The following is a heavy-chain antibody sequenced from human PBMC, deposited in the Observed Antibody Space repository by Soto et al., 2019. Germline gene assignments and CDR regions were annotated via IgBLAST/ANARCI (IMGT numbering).Heavy chain of an antibody. CDR3: AKGSKRRYCSGGSCYPENSYYCYGMDV. CDR2: ISGSGGST. CDR1: GFTFSSYA. V-gene: IGHV3-23*01. J-gene: IGHJ6*02. Sequence: GGSLRLSCAASGFTFSSYAMSWVRQAPGKGLEWVSAISGSGGSTYYADSVKGRFTISRDNSKNTLYLQMNSLRAEDTAVYYCAKGSKRRYCSGGSCYPENSYYCYGMDVWGQGTTVTVSS. D-gene: IGHD2-15*01.